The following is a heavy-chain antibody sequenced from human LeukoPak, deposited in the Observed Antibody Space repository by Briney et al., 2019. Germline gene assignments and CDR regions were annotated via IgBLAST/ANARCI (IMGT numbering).Heavy chain of an antibody. CDR3: ARALESVDTYYFDY. Sequence: SQTLSLTCAISGDSVSSNSAAWNWIRQSPSRGLEWQGRTYYRSKWYNGYAVSVRGRITINPDTSKNQFSLQLNSVTPEDTAVYYCARALESVDTYYFDYWGQGTLVTVSS. CDR2: TYYRSKWYN. D-gene: IGHD2-2*02. V-gene: IGHV6-1*01. J-gene: IGHJ4*02. CDR1: GDSVSSNSAA.